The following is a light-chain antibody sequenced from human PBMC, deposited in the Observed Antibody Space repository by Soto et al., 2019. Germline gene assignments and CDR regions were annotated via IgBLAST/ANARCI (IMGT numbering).Light chain of an antibody. V-gene: IGKV1-39*01. Sequence: DIQVTQSPSSLSASVGDRVTIGCRASQSISGYLNWYQQKPGKAPNLLIFDASSLQSGVPSRFSGRGSGAEYTLTISSLQPEDFAIYYCQQTFGKPLVTFGQGTRLEIK. CDR1: QSISGY. J-gene: IGKJ5*01. CDR2: DAS. CDR3: QQTFGKPLVT.